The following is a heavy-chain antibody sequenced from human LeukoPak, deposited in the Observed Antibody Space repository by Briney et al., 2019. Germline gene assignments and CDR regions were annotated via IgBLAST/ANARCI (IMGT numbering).Heavy chain of an antibody. CDR3: TRGNQVLLYFSDY. Sequence: PGRSLRLSCTASGFTFSDYAMSWVRQAPGKGLEWVGFIRSKAYGGTTEYAASVKGRFTISRDDSKSIAYLEMNSLITEDTAVYYCTRGNQVLLYFSDYWGQGTLATVSS. CDR2: IRSKAYGGTT. V-gene: IGHV3-49*04. J-gene: IGHJ4*02. D-gene: IGHD2-2*01. CDR1: GFTFSDYA.